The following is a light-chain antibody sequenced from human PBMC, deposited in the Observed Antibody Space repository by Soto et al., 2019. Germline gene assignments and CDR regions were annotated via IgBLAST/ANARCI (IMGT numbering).Light chain of an antibody. CDR1: QSVSNN. J-gene: IGKJ1*01. CDR3: QQYNNWPRT. CDR2: GAS. Sequence: EIVLTQSPGTLSLSPGERATLSCRASQSVSNNYLAWYQQKPGQAPRLLIYGASSRATGIPGRFSGSGSGTEFTLTISSLQSEDFAVYYCQQYNNWPRTFGQGTKVDIK. V-gene: IGKV3D-15*01.